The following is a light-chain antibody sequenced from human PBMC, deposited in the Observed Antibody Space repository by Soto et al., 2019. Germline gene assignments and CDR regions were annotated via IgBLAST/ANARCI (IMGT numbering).Light chain of an antibody. J-gene: IGKJ1*01. CDR2: RTS. Sequence: EIVLTQSPGTLSLSPGERATLSCRASQSVSSSYLAWYQQKPGQAPRLLIYRTSNRATGIPDRFSGSGSGTDFTLTISRLEPEDFAVYWCQQYDSSPRTFGKGTKVEI. CDR1: QSVSSSY. CDR3: QQYDSSPRT. V-gene: IGKV3-20*01.